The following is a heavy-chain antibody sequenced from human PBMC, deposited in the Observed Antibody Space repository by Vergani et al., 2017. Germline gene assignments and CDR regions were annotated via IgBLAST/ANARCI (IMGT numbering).Heavy chain of an antibody. J-gene: IGHJ6*02. D-gene: IGHD4-17*01. CDR1: GYTFTGYY. V-gene: IGHV1-2*02. CDR3: AREEHDYGLLYYYYGMDV. CDR2: INPNSGGT. Sequence: QVQLVQSGAEVKKPGASVKVSCKASGYTFTGYYMHWVRQAPGQGLEWMGWINPNSGGTNYAQKFQGRVTMTRDTSISTAYMELSRLRSDDTAVYYCAREEHDYGLLYYYYGMDVWGQGTTVTVSS.